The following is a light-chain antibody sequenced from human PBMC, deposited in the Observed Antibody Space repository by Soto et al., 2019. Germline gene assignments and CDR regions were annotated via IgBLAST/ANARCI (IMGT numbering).Light chain of an antibody. CDR2: AAS. Sequence: DIQMTQSPSSLSASVGDRVTITCRASQSISSYLNWYQQKPGKAPKLLIYAASSLQSGVPSRFSGCGSGTDFTLTISSLQPEDFATYYCQQANSFPLTFGGGTKVDIK. CDR3: QQANSFPLT. V-gene: IGKV1-39*01. CDR1: QSISSY. J-gene: IGKJ4*01.